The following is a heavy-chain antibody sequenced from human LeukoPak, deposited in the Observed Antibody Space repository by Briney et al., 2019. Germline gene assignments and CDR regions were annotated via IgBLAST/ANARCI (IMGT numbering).Heavy chain of an antibody. Sequence: GGSLRLSCAASGFTFSSYVMHWVRQAPGKGLEWVAIISYDGSNEYYADSVKGRFTISRDNSKNTLYLQMNSLRAADTAVYYCAKDLGSHQGAFDIWGQGTMVTVSS. CDR3: AKDLGSHQGAFDI. CDR1: GFTFSSYV. J-gene: IGHJ3*02. V-gene: IGHV3-30*04. D-gene: IGHD7-27*01. CDR2: ISYDGSNE.